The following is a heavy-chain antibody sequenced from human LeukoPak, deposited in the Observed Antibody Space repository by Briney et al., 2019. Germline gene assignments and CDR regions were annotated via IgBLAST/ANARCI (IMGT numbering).Heavy chain of an antibody. CDR2: ISYDGSNK. Sequence: TGGSLRLSCAASGFTFSSFGMHWVRQAPGKGLEWVAVISYDGSNKYYADSVKGRFTISRDNSKNTLYLQMNSLRAEDTAAYYCAKGEQWLVPGAFDYWGQGTLVTVSS. V-gene: IGHV3-30*18. D-gene: IGHD6-19*01. CDR1: GFTFSSFG. CDR3: AKGEQWLVPGAFDY. J-gene: IGHJ4*02.